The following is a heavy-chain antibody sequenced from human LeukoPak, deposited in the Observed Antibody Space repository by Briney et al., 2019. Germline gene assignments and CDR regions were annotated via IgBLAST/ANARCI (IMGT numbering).Heavy chain of an antibody. Sequence: SEALSLTCSVSSGSISSYYWSWIRQPPGKGLEWIGYIYNSGSTNYNPSLKSRVTISVDTSTNQFSLKLSSVTAADTAVYYCARERIVGSTYGWFDPWGQGTLVTVSS. V-gene: IGHV4-59*01. CDR1: SGSISSYY. CDR3: ARERIVGSTYGWFDP. J-gene: IGHJ5*02. D-gene: IGHD1-26*01. CDR2: IYNSGST.